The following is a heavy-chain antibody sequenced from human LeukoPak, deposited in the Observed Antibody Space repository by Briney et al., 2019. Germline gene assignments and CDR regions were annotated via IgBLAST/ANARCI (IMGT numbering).Heavy chain of an antibody. CDR2: INNSGSS. Sequence: SETLSLTCAVYGGSFSAYYWTWIRQPPGKGLEWIGEINNSGSSNYNSSLRSRVTISVGTSYKQFSLRLSSVTAADTAVYYCAPRGDIEHSYVYGKWFDPWGQGTRVTVSS. J-gene: IGHJ5*02. D-gene: IGHD5-18*01. CDR3: APRGDIEHSYVYGKWFDP. CDR1: GGSFSAYY. V-gene: IGHV4-34*01.